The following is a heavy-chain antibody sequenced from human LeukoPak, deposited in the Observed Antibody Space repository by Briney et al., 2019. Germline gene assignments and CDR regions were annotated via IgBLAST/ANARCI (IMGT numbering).Heavy chain of an antibody. CDR2: INTDGSST. CDR3: ARGPHYDFWSGAFSHFDY. J-gene: IGHJ4*02. V-gene: IGHV3-74*01. CDR1: GFTFDDYT. D-gene: IGHD3-3*01. Sequence: GGSLRLSCAASGFTFDDYTMHWVRQAPGKGLVWVSRINTDGSSTSYADSVKGRFTISRDNAKNTLYLQMNSLRAEDTAVYYCARGPHYDFWSGAFSHFDYWGQGTLVTVSS.